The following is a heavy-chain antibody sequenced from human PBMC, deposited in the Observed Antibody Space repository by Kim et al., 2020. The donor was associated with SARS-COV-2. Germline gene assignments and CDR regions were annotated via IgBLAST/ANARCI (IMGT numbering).Heavy chain of an antibody. CDR2: ISSSSSTI. CDR3: ARDRRVRYFDRGSLDY. V-gene: IGHV3-48*02. Sequence: GGSLRLSCAASGFTFSSYSMNWVRQAPGKGLEWVSYISSSSSTIYYADSVKGRFTISRDNAKNSLYLQMNSLRDEDTAVYYCARDRRVRYFDRGSLDYWGQGTLVTVSS. CDR1: GFTFSSYS. J-gene: IGHJ4*02. D-gene: IGHD3-9*01.